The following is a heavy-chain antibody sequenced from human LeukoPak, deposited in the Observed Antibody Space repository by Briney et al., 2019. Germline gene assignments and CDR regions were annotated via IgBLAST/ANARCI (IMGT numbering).Heavy chain of an antibody. J-gene: IGHJ6*03. D-gene: IGHD2-15*01. V-gene: IGHV4-38-2*02. CDR2: IYHSGST. CDR3: AREHCSGGSCYSIYYYYYMDV. Sequence: SETLSLTCTVSGYSISSGYYWGWIRQPPGKGLEWIGSIYHSGSTYYNPSLKSRVTISVDTSKNQFSLKLSSVTAADTAVYYCAREHCSGGSCYSIYYYYYMDVWGKGTTVIVSS. CDR1: GYSISSGYY.